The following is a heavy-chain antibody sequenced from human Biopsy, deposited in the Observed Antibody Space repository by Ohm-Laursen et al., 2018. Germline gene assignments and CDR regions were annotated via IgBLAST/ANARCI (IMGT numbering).Heavy chain of an antibody. CDR1: GGTFSNYG. J-gene: IGHJ1*01. CDR2: NIPILGTG. CDR3: ATKLTGYFHH. D-gene: IGHD3-9*01. V-gene: IGHV1-69*06. Sequence: SVKVSCKAPGGTFSNYGVNWVRQAPGQGLEWLGGNIPILGTGNYAQKFQDRVTVAADTSTSTATMELRSLRSDDPAVYYCATKLTGYFHHWGQGTLVIVSS.